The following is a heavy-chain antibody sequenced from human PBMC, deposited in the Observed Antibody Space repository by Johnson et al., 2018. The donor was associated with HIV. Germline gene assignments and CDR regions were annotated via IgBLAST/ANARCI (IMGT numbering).Heavy chain of an antibody. V-gene: IGHV3-30-3*01. J-gene: IGHJ3*02. D-gene: IGHD6-13*01. CDR1: GFTFSTYS. CDR3: ARDPLGSSWFEGDAFDI. CDR2: LSYDGSNQ. Sequence: QVQLVESGGGVVQPGRSLRLSCAASGFTFSTYSMHWVRQAPGKGLEWVAVLSYDGSNQYYADSVKGRFTISRDNSKNTLYLQMNSLRVEDTAVYYCARDPLGSSWFEGDAFDIWGQGTMVTVS.